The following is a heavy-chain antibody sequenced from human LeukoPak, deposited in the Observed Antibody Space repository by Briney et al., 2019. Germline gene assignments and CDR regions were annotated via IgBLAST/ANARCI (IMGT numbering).Heavy chain of an antibody. CDR1: GFTFSAYW. CDR2: IKQDGSDK. Sequence: GGSLRLSCAASGFTFSAYWMSWVRQAPGKGLEWVANIKQDGSDKYYVDSVKGRFTISRDNAKNTLYLQMNSLRAEDTAVYYCARKTVVGSYFDYWGQGTPVTVSS. CDR3: ARKTVVGSYFDY. D-gene: IGHD4-23*01. V-gene: IGHV3-7*03. J-gene: IGHJ4*02.